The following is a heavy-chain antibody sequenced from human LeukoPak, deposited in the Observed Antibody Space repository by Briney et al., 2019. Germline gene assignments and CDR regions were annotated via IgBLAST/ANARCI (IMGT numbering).Heavy chain of an antibody. D-gene: IGHD5-18*01. Sequence: KPSETLSLTCTVSGGSISSYYWSWIRQPPGKGLEWIGYIYYSGSTNYNPSLKSRVTISVDTSKNQFSLKLSSVTAADTAVYYCARGSRDIGYSYDLDYWGQGTLVTVSS. CDR1: GGSISSYY. V-gene: IGHV4-59*01. J-gene: IGHJ4*02. CDR2: IYYSGST. CDR3: ARGSRDIGYSYDLDY.